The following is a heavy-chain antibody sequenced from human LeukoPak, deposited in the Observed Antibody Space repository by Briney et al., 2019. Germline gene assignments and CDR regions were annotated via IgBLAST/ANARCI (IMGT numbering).Heavy chain of an antibody. Sequence: PGGSLRLSCAASGFTFSSYAMHWVRQAPCKGLEWVAVISYDGSNKYYADSVKGRFTISRDNSKNTLYLQMNSLRAEDTAVYYCARGRIRGVIIVAFDIWGQGTMVTVSS. J-gene: IGHJ3*02. CDR2: ISYDGSNK. CDR1: GFTFSSYA. V-gene: IGHV3-30-3*01. D-gene: IGHD3-10*01. CDR3: ARGRIRGVIIVAFDI.